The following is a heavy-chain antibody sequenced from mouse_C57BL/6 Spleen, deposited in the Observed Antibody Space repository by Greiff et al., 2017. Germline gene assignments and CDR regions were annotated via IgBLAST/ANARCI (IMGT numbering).Heavy chain of an antibody. J-gene: IGHJ2*01. D-gene: IGHD2-10*01. CDR2: ISDGGSYT. CDR1: GFTFSSYA. CDR3: ARDHPYYAFDY. V-gene: IGHV5-4*01. Sequence: EVMLVESGGGLVKPGGSLKLSCAASGFTFSSYAMSWVRQTPEKRLEWVATISDGGSYTYYPDNVKGRFTISRDNAKNNLYLQMSHLKSEDTAMYYCARDHPYYAFDYWGQGTTLTVSS.